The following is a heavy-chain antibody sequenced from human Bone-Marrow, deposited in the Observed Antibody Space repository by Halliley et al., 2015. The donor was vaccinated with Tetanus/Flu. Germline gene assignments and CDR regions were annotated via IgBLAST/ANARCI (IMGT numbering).Heavy chain of an antibody. Sequence: WMGLSSGYDSKTKYAQKFQDRVTMTTDTSRSTAFMELRSLTSDDTAVYYCARDIGVALPDSFDFWGQGILVIVSS. V-gene: IGHV1-18*01. CDR3: ARDIGVALPDSFDF. CDR2: SSGYDSKT. J-gene: IGHJ4*02. D-gene: IGHD6-19*01.